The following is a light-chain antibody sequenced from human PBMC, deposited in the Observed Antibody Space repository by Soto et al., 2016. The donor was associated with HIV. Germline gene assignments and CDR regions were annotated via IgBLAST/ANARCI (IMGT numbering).Light chain of an antibody. CDR2: DKN. V-gene: IGLV3-19*01. CDR1: SLRSYY. J-gene: IGLJ3*02. CDR3: NSRDSSGNHWV. Sequence: SSELTQDPAVSVALGQTVRITCQGDSLRSYYASWYQQKPGQAPVPVIYDKNNRPSGIPDRFSGSSSGNTASLTITGAQAEDEADYYCNSRDSSGNHWVFGGGTKLTVL.